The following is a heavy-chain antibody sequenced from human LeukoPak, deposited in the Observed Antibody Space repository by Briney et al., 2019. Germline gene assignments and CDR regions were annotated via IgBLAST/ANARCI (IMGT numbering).Heavy chain of an antibody. CDR2: ISAYNGNT. V-gene: IGHV1-18*01. D-gene: IGHD1-26*01. CDR3: ATEGLGATLGGAFDI. CDR1: GYTFTSYG. Sequence: GASVKVSCKASGYTFTSYGISWVRQAPGQGLEWMGWISAYNGNTNYAQKLQGRVTMTTDTSTSTAYMELRSLRSDDTAVYYCATEGLGATLGGAFDIWGQGTMVTVSS. J-gene: IGHJ3*02.